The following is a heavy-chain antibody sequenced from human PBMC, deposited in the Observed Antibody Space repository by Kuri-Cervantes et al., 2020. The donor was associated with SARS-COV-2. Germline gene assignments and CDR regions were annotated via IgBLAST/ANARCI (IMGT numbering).Heavy chain of an antibody. V-gene: IGHV3-64*01. J-gene: IGHJ6*02. CDR2: ISSNGGST. CDR1: GFTFSCYA. Sequence: GESLKISCAASGFTFSCYAMHWVRQAPGKGLEYVSAISSNGGSTYYANSVKGRFTISRDNSKNTLYLQMGSLRAEDMAVYYCARVGCSSTSCYTGDYYYGMDVWGQGTTVTVSS. D-gene: IGHD2-2*02. CDR3: ARVGCSSTSCYTGDYYYGMDV.